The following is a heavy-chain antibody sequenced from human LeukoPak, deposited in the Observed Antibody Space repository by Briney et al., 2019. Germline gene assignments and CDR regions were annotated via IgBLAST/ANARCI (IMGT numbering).Heavy chain of an antibody. V-gene: IGHV4-59*01. CDR3: ARDTYGSPFDY. J-gene: IGHJ4*02. D-gene: IGHD3-10*01. CDR2: IYYSGST. CDR1: GGSISSYY. Sequence: SETLSLTCTDSGGSISSYYWSWIRQPPGKGLEWIGYIYYSGSTNYNPSLKSRVTTSVDTSKNQFSLKLSSVTAADTAVYYCARDTYGSPFDYWGQRTLVTVSS.